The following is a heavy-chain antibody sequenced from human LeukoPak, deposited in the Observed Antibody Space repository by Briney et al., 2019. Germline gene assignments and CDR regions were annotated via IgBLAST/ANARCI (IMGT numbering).Heavy chain of an antibody. Sequence: GGSLRLSCAASGFTFSSYWMSWVRQARGKGLEWVSAISGSGGSTYYADSVKGRFTISRDNSKNTLYLQMNSLRAEDTAVYYCAKDLDYYDNGWFDPWGQGTLVTVSS. CDR3: AKDLDYYDNGWFDP. V-gene: IGHV3-23*01. J-gene: IGHJ5*02. CDR2: ISGSGGST. CDR1: GFTFSSYW. D-gene: IGHD3-22*01.